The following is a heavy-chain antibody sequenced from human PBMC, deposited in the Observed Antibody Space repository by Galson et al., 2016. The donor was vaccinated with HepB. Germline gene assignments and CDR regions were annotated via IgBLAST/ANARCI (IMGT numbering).Heavy chain of an antibody. CDR1: GGAFRKYV. CDR2: IIASIETA. V-gene: IGHV1-69*13. CDR3: AKGIEGVSGAFDI. Sequence: SVKVSCKVSGGAFRKYVMTWVRQAPGQGPKWIGGIIASIETASYAQNFQDRVTITADESTNTTYMELSGLRSEDTALYYCAKGIEGVSGAFDIWGQGTMVTVSS. D-gene: IGHD1-26*01. J-gene: IGHJ3*02.